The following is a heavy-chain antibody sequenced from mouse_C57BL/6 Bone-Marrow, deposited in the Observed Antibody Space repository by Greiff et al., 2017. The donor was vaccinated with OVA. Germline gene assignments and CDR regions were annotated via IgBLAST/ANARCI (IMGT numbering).Heavy chain of an antibody. Sequence: VQLQQSGPELVKPGASVKISCKASGYAFSSSWMNWVKQRPGKGLEWIGRIYPGDGDTNYNGKFKGKATLTADKSSSTAYMQLSSLTSEDSAVYYCARGLRSFPYSFDYWGKGTTLTVSS. D-gene: IGHD3-1*01. CDR3: ARGLRSFPYSFDY. CDR1: GYAFSSSW. V-gene: IGHV1-82*01. J-gene: IGHJ2*01. CDR2: IYPGDGDT.